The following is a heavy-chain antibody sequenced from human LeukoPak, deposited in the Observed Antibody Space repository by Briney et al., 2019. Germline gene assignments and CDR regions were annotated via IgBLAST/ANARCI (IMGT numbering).Heavy chain of an antibody. CDR1: GYMFTAYG. CDR3: ARVGRGSGSFYYFDY. V-gene: IGHV1-18*01. Sequence: GASVKVSCKASGYMFTAYGISWVRQAPGQGLEWMGWISAYNGNTNYAHKLQGRVTMTTDTSTSTAYMELRSLRSDDTAVYYCARVGRGSGSFYYFDYWGQGTLVTVSS. J-gene: IGHJ4*02. CDR2: ISAYNGNT. D-gene: IGHD1-26*01.